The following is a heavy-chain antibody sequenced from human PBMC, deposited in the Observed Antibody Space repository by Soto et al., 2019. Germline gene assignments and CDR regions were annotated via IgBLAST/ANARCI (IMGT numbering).Heavy chain of an antibody. D-gene: IGHD3-22*01. CDR3: ARDHYYDSSGLDY. CDR1: GGSVSSGSYY. J-gene: IGHJ4*02. CDR2: IYYSGST. Sequence: SETLSLTCTVSGGSVSSGSYYWSWIRQPPGKGLEWIGYIYYSGSTNYNPSLKSRVTISVDTSKNQFSLKLSSVTAADTAVYYCARDHYYDSSGLDYWDQGTLVTVSS. V-gene: IGHV4-61*01.